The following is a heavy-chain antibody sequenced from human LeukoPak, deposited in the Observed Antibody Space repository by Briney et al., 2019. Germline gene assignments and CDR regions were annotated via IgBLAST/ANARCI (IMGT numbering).Heavy chain of an antibody. Sequence: PSETLSLTCAVYGGSFSGYYWSWIRQHPGKGLEWIGYIYYSGSTYYNPSLKSRVTISVDTSKNQFSLKLSSVTAADTAVYYCARESLGYCSSTSCHNWFDPWGQGTLVTVSS. D-gene: IGHD2-2*01. CDR3: ARESLGYCSSTSCHNWFDP. J-gene: IGHJ5*02. V-gene: IGHV4-31*11. CDR1: GGSFSGYY. CDR2: IYYSGST.